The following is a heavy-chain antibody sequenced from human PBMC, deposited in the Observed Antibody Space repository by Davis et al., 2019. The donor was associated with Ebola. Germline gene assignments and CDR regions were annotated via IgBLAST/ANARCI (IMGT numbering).Heavy chain of an antibody. V-gene: IGHV3-33*01. CDR3: ARDVGGGTPPGYGMDV. J-gene: IGHJ6*02. D-gene: IGHD2-15*01. CDR1: GFTFSSYG. Sequence: PGGSLRLSCAASGFTFSSYGMHWVRQAPGKGLEWVAVIWYDGSNKYYADSVKGRFTISRDNSKNTLYLQMNSLRAEDTAVYYCARDVGGGTPPGYGMDVWGQGTTVTVSS. CDR2: IWYDGSNK.